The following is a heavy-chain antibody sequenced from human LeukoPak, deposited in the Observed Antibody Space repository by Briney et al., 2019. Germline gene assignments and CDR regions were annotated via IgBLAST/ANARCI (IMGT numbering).Heavy chain of an antibody. CDR3: ARSNNGGWGYCDY. CDR2: IWYDGSNK. V-gene: IGHV3-33*01. CDR1: GFSFSNYG. D-gene: IGHD3-16*01. J-gene: IGHJ4*02. Sequence: GRSLRLSCAASGFSFSNYGMHWVRQAPGKGLEWVAVIWYDGSNKYYADSVKGRFTISRDNTKNTLYVQMSSLRAEDTAVYYCARSNNGGWGYCDYWGQGALVTVSS.